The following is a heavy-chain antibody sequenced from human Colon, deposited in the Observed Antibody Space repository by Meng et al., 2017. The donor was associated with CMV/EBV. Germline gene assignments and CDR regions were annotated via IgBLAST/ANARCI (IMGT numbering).Heavy chain of an antibody. CDR2: ISSDGSST. Sequence: GGSLRLSCAASGFTFSSYWMHWVRQAPGKGLVWISRISSDGSSTSYADSVKGQFTISRDNAKNTLYLQMNSLRAEDTAVYYCARSASDYSNPDGFDIWGQGTLVTVSS. D-gene: IGHD4-11*01. J-gene: IGHJ3*02. CDR1: GFTFSSYW. V-gene: IGHV3-74*01. CDR3: ARSASDYSNPDGFDI.